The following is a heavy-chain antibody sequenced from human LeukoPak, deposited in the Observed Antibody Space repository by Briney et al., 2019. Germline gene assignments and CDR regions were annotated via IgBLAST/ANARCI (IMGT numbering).Heavy chain of an antibody. CDR2: ISACNGNT. CDR3: AKGVDSYGYGYFDY. V-gene: IGHV1-18*01. J-gene: IGHJ4*02. CDR1: GYTFTSYG. D-gene: IGHD5-18*01. Sequence: ASVKVSCKASGYTFTSYGISWVRQAPGQGLEWMGWISACNGNTNYAQKLQGRVTMTTDTSTSTAYMELRSLRSDDTAVYYCAKGVDSYGYGYFDYWGQGTLVTVSS.